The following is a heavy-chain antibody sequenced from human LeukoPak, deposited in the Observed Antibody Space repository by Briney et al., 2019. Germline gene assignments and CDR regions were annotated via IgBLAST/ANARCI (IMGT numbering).Heavy chain of an antibody. Sequence: KPSETLSLTCAVYGGSFSGCYWSWIRQPPGKGLEWIGEINHSGSTNYNPSLKSRVTISVDTSKNQFSLKLSSVTAADTAVYYCARTTKVVGDYDYWGQGTLVTVSS. CDR2: INHSGST. CDR3: ARTTKVVGDYDY. D-gene: IGHD2-15*01. CDR1: GGSFSGCY. V-gene: IGHV4-34*01. J-gene: IGHJ4*02.